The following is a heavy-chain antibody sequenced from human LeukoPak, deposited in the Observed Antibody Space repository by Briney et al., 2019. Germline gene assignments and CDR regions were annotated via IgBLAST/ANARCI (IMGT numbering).Heavy chain of an antibody. J-gene: IGHJ4*02. CDR2: IYYSGST. D-gene: IGHD2-21*01. Sequence: SETLSLTCTVSGGSISSYHWSWIRQPPGKGREGIGYIYYSGSTNYNHSLKSRVTISVGTSKNQFSLKLNSVTAADTAVYYCASVRNSIVGWQAFDYWGQGTLVTVSS. V-gene: IGHV4-59*01. CDR3: ASVRNSIVGWQAFDY. CDR1: GGSISSYH.